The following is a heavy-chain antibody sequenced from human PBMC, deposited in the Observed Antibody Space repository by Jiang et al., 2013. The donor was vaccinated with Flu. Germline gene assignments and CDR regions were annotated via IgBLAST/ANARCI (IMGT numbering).Heavy chain of an antibody. J-gene: IGHJ5*02. D-gene: IGHD3-3*01. CDR3: ARGHRKYYDFWSGPGQYNWFDP. CDR2: INPNSGGT. V-gene: IGHV1-2*04. Sequence: GAEVKKPGASVKVSCKASGYTFTGYYMHWVRQAPGQGLEWMGWINPNSGGTNYAQKFQGWVTMTRDTSISTAYMELSRLRSDDTAVYYCARGHRKYYDFWSGPGQYNWFDPWGQGTLVTVSS. CDR1: GYTFTGYY.